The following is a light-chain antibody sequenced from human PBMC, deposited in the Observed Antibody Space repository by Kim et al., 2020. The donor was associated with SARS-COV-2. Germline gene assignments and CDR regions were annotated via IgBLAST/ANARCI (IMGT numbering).Light chain of an antibody. V-gene: IGKV3-15*01. CDR1: QSVSSK. J-gene: IGKJ1*01. CDR2: DAS. Sequence: SAGETATLCCRASQSVSSKVAWYQQNPGQAPRLLIYDASTRATGIPARFSGSGSGTDFTLTISSLQSEDLAVYHCQQYDDWPPWTFGQGTKVDIK. CDR3: QQYDDWPPWT.